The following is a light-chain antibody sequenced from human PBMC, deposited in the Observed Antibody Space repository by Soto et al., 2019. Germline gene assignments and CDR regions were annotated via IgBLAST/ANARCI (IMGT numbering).Light chain of an antibody. Sequence: EIVMTQSPATLSVSPGERASLSCRASQSVSSSLAWYQQKPGQAPRLLIFGASTRATGIPGRFSGSGSGTEFTLTISSLQSEDFAVYYCHHYNSWPYTFGQGTKLEIK. V-gene: IGKV3-15*01. J-gene: IGKJ2*01. CDR3: HHYNSWPYT. CDR2: GAS. CDR1: QSVSSS.